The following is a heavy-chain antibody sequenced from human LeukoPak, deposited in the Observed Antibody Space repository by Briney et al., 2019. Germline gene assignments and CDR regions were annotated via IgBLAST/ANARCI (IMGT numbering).Heavy chain of an antibody. CDR3: ARGATFRGTYYMDV. V-gene: IGHV4-59*11. CDR2: NDYSGST. CDR1: GGPISTHY. Sequence: SETLSLTCIVSGGPISTHYWSWSRQPPGKGLEWSGYNDYSGSTNYNPSLKIRVTISVDTSKNQFSLKLNSVTAADTAVYYCARGATFRGTYYMDVWGKGTTVTVSS. J-gene: IGHJ6*03. D-gene: IGHD3-10*01.